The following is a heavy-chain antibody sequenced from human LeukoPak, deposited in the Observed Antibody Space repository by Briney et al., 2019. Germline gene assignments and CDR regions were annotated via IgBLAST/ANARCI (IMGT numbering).Heavy chain of an antibody. Sequence: SETLSLTCTVSGGSISSGGYYSSWIRQHPGKGLGWLGYIYYSGSTYYNPSLKSRVTTSRDTSKNQFSLKLISVTAAATAVYYCVRASLHSGGAFDIWGQGTVVTASS. CDR1: GGSISSGGYY. CDR3: VRASLHSGGAFDI. D-gene: IGHD2-15*01. CDR2: IYYSGST. V-gene: IGHV4-31*03. J-gene: IGHJ3*02.